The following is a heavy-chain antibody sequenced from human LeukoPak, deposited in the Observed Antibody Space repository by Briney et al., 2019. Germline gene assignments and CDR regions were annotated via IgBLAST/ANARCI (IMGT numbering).Heavy chain of an antibody. CDR1: GFTFSSYS. Sequence: GGSLRLSCAASGFTFSSYSMNWVRQAPGKGLEWVSYISSSSSTIYYADSVKGRFTISRDNAKNSLYLQMNSLRAEDTAVYYCARDGTRYDSSGYSPMDVWGKGTTVTVSS. CDR3: ARDGTRYDSSGYSPMDV. J-gene: IGHJ6*03. V-gene: IGHV3-48*01. CDR2: ISSSSSTI. D-gene: IGHD3-22*01.